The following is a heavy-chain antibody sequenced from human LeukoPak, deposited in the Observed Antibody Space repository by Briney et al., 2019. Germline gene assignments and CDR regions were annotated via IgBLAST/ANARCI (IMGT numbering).Heavy chain of an antibody. V-gene: IGHV3-33*06. CDR1: GFTFITHG. D-gene: IGHD3-3*01. J-gene: IGHJ4*02. CDR2: IWFDGSVK. Sequence: QTGGSLRLSSAASGFTFITHGMHWVRQAPGKGLEWVAAIWFDGSVKHYSDAVKGRFTISRDNSLDTLYLQMNSLRVEDTAMYYCAKDTAIQFLEPAFWGQGTLVTVSS. CDR3: AKDTAIQFLEPAF.